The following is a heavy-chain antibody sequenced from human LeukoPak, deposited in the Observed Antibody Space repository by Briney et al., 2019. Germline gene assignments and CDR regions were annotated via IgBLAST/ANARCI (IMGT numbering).Heavy chain of an antibody. CDR2: ISGSCGST. J-gene: IGHJ5*02. V-gene: IGHV3-23*01. Sequence: GGSLRLSCAASGFTFSSYAMSWVRQAPGKGLEWVSAISGSCGSTYYADSVKGRFTISRDNSKNTLYLQMNSLRAEDTAVYYCAKDSRGTIVVVPAAIFPPDWFDPWGQGTLVTVSS. CDR3: AKDSRGTIVVVPAAIFPPDWFDP. D-gene: IGHD2-2*01. CDR1: GFTFSSYA.